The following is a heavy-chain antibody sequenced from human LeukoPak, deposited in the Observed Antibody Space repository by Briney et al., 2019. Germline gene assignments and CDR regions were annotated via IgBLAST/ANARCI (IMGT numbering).Heavy chain of an antibody. Sequence: ASVKVSCKTSGYTFSAYAMHWVRQAPGQRLEWMGCINGDNGNTQYSQKFQGRVTFTRDTSASTAYMELSSLTSEDMAVFYCARGGPNSGGWTLDHWGQGTLVSVSS. CDR1: GYTFSAYA. J-gene: IGHJ4*02. V-gene: IGHV1-3*03. CDR2: INGDNGNT. CDR3: ARGGPNSGGWTLDH. D-gene: IGHD6-19*01.